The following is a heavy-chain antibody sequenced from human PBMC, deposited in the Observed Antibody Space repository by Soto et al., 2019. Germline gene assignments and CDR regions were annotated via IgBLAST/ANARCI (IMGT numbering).Heavy chain of an antibody. CDR3: ARHFDSSGYFPDY. J-gene: IGHJ4*02. D-gene: IGHD3-22*01. CDR2: IYPGDSDI. Sequence: KRAGESLKISCQASGYRFTSYWIAWVRQMPGKGLEWVGIIYPGDSDIKYSPSFQGQVTISADRSNSTAYLQWRSLRASDTAMYFCARHFDSSGYFPDYWGQGTQVTVSS. CDR1: GYRFTSYW. V-gene: IGHV5-51*01.